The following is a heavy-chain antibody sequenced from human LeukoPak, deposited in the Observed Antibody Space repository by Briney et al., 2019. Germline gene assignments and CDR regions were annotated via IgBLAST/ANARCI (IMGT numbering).Heavy chain of an antibody. D-gene: IGHD3-22*01. CDR3: ARVQTGDSGYPNQFDY. J-gene: IGHJ4*02. CDR2: MSYSGYT. CDR1: GGSISSYYYS. Sequence: SETLFLTCTVSGGSISSYYYSWGWIRQPPGKGLDWIGTMSYSGYTYYNPSLKSRVTTSLDTSKNQFSLKLGSVTATDTAVYYCARVQTGDSGYPNQFDYWGQGTLVTVSS. V-gene: IGHV4-39*01.